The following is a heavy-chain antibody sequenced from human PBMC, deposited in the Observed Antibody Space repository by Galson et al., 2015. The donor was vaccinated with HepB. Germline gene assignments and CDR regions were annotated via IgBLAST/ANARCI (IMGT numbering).Heavy chain of an antibody. CDR2: VSSSGSTI. J-gene: IGHJ4*02. CDR3: ARGGVTTATPSPDY. D-gene: IGHD2-15*01. Sequence: SLRLSCAASGFTFSSYEMNWVRQAPGKGLEWVSYVSSSGSTIYYADSVKGRFTISRDNAKNSLYLQMNSLIGEDTAVYFCARGGVTTATPSPDYWGQGTLVTVSS. CDR1: GFTFSSYE. V-gene: IGHV3-48*03.